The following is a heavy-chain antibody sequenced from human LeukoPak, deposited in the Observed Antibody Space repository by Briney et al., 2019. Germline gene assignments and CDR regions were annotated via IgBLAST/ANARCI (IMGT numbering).Heavy chain of an antibody. CDR1: GYTFTSYG. CDR3: AREYCSSTICTRPRYDY. Sequence: GASVRVSCKASGYTFTSYGISWVRQAPGQGLEWMGWISAYNGNTNYAQKLQGRVTMTTDTSTSTAYMELRRLRSDDTAVYYCAREYCSSTICTRPRYDYWGQGTPVTAPS. CDR2: ISAYNGNT. J-gene: IGHJ4*02. V-gene: IGHV1-18*04. D-gene: IGHD2-2*01.